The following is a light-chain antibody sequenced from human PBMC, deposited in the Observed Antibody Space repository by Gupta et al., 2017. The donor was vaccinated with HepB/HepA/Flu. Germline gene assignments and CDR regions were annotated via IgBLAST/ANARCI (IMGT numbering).Light chain of an antibody. Sequence: DIQMTQSPSSLSASVGDRVTITCRASQGISTWLAWYQQIPGKAPKLLISAAASLQSGVPSRFSGSGSGTDFTLTISSLQPEDSATYYCQQGKSFPFTCGPGTKVDIK. CDR1: QGISTW. V-gene: IGKV1-12*02. CDR3: QQGKSFPFT. CDR2: AAA. J-gene: IGKJ3*01.